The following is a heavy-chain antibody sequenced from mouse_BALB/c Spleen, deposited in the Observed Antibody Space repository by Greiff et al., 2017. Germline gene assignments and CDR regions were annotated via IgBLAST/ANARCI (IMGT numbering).Heavy chain of an antibody. CDR1: GFTFSSYA. V-gene: IGHV5-9-3*01. J-gene: IGHJ3*01. D-gene: IGHD1-1*01. CDR2: ISSGGSYT. CDR3: ARRSTTPFAY. Sequence: EVKVVESGGGLVKPGGSLKLSCAASGFTFSSYAMSWVRQTPEKRLEWVATISSGGSYTYYPDSVKGRFTISRDNAKNTLYLQMSSLRSEDTAMYYCARRSTTPFAYWGQGTLVTVSA.